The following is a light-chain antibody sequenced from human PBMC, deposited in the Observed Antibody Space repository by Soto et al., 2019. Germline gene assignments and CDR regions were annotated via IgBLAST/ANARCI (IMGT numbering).Light chain of an antibody. V-gene: IGLV8-61*01. CDR1: SGSVSTTNY. CDR2: NTY. CDR3: LLFMSSGISV. J-gene: IGLJ3*02. Sequence: QAVATQEPSFSVSPGGTATLTCALSSGSVSTTNYPAWYQQTPGQAPRTLIYNTYTRSSGVPDRFSGSILGNKAALTISGAQADDESDYYCLLFMSSGISVFGGGTKLTVL.